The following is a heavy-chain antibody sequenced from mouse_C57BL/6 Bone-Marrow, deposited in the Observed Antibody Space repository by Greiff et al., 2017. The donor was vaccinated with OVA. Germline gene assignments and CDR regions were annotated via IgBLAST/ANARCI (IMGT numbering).Heavy chain of an antibody. D-gene: IGHD1-1*01. CDR1: GYAFSSSW. CDR2: IYPGDGDT. V-gene: IGHV1-82*01. J-gene: IGHJ2*01. Sequence: QVHVKQSGPELVKPGASVKLSCKASGYAFSSSWMNWVKQRPGKGLEWIGRIYPGDGDTNYNGKFKGKATLTADKSSSTAYMQLSSLTSEDSAVYCCASTTTVVATDYWGQGTTLTVSS. CDR3: ASTTTVVATDY.